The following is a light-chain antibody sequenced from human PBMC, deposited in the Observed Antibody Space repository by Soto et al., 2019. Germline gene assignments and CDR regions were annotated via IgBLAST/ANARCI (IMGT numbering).Light chain of an antibody. CDR2: AAS. J-gene: IGKJ2*01. CDR3: KKDNSLKYN. Sequence: IHMTQSPSSVCACVGDRVTITCRASQGISSWLAWYQQKPGKAPKRLIYAASSLQSGVPSRFSGSRSGKDLTITISSMQPEDSETSYCKKDNSLKYNFGQGT. V-gene: IGKV1-12*01. CDR1: QGISSW.